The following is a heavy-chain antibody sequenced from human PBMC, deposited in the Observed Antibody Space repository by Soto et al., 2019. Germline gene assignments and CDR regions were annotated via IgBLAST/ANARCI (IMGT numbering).Heavy chain of an antibody. J-gene: IGHJ4*02. V-gene: IGHV3-23*01. CDR2: ITGSGGAT. CDR1: GFTFSNYA. CDR3: AKEYTSISKGSFDY. Sequence: EVHLLEFGGGLVQRGGSLRLSCAASGFTFSNYAMNWVRQAPGKGLEWVSGITGSGGATFYADSVKGRFTISRDNSKNTVYLQVNSMRADDTAVYYCAKEYTSISKGSFDYWGQGALVTVSS. D-gene: IGHD2-2*02.